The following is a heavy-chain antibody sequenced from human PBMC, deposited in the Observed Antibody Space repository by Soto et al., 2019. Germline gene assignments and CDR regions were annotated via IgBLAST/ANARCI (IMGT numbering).Heavy chain of an antibody. CDR2: IYYSGST. Sequence: LSLTFTVSGGSISSYYWSWIRQPPGKGLEWIGYIYYSGSTNYNPSLKSRVTISVDTSKNQFSLKLSSVTAADTAVYYCARDHYSNYPDYYAMDVWGQAPKVTVSS. V-gene: IGHV4-59*01. J-gene: IGHJ6*02. CDR3: ARDHYSNYPDYYAMDV. D-gene: IGHD4-4*01. CDR1: GGSISSYY.